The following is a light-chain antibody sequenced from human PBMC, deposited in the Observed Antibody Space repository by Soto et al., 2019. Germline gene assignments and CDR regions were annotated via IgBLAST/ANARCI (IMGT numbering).Light chain of an antibody. V-gene: IGLV2-8*01. CDR2: EVS. J-gene: IGLJ1*01. CDR1: SSDVGGYNF. Sequence: QSVLTQPPSASGSPGQSVTISCTGTSSDVGGYNFVSWYQQHPGKAPKLMIYEVSKRPSGIPDRFSGSKSGNTASLTVSGLQAEDDVDYYCSSYVCNIYFYVFVPGTNVTV. CDR3: SSYVCNIYFYV.